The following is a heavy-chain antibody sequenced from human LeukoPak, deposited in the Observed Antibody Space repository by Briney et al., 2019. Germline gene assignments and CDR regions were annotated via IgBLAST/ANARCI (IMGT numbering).Heavy chain of an antibody. CDR3: ARDYYDSSGSFIRFFDY. V-gene: IGHV4-39*07. CDR1: GGSISSSSYY. Sequence: SETLSLTCTVSGGSISSSSYYWGWIRQPPGKGLEWIGSIYYSGSTYYNPSLKSRVTISVDTSKNQFSLRLSSVTAADTAVYYCARDYYDSSGSFIRFFDYWGQGTLVTVSS. J-gene: IGHJ4*02. D-gene: IGHD3-22*01. CDR2: IYYSGST.